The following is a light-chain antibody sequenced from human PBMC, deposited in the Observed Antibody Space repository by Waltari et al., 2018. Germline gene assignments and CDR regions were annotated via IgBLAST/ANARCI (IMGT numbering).Light chain of an antibody. CDR1: DHVLATSNNKNY. V-gene: IGKV4-1*01. CDR2: WAS. Sequence: EIGMTQSPDSLAVSLGERAAIHCKSSDHVLATSNNKNYLGWYQKKPRRPLKMLIHWASTRESGVPDRFSASGSGTDFTLTISSLQAEDVAVYYCQQYYTTPWTFGQGTKVEVK. CDR3: QQYYTTPWT. J-gene: IGKJ1*01.